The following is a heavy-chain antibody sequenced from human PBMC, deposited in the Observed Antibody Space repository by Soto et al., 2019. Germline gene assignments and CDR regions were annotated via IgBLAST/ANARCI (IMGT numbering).Heavy chain of an antibody. Sequence: PSETLSLTCTVSGGSISSSSYYWGWIRQPPGKGLEWIGSIYYSGSTYYNPSLKSQVTISVDTSKNQFSLKLSSVTAADTAVYYCATQKSDHYGDYLGFGGWFDPWGQGTLVTVSS. CDR2: IYYSGST. V-gene: IGHV4-39*01. CDR3: ATQKSDHYGDYLGFGGWFDP. CDR1: GGSISSSSYY. D-gene: IGHD4-17*01. J-gene: IGHJ5*02.